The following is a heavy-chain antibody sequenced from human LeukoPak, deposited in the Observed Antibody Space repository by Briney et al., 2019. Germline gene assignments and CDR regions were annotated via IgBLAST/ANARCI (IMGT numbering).Heavy chain of an antibody. Sequence: GGSLRLSCAASGFTFSSYSMNWVREAPGTGLEWVSYISGSSSKIYYVDSVKGRFTISRDNAKNSLYLQMNSLRAEDTAVYYCARDLSLGYCSSTTCPEYFQNWGQGTLVTVSS. CDR3: ARDLSLGYCSSTTCPEYFQN. D-gene: IGHD2-2*01. V-gene: IGHV3-48*01. CDR2: ISGSSSKI. CDR1: GFTFSSYS. J-gene: IGHJ1*01.